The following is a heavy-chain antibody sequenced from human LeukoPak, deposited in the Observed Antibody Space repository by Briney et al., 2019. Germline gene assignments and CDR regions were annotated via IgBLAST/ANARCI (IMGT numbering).Heavy chain of an antibody. CDR2: INSDGSSA. Sequence: PGGSLRLSCAASGFTFSSYWMHWVRQAPGKGLVWVSRINSDGSSASYADSVKGRFTISRDNAKNTLYLQMNSLRAEDTAVYYCARGDDIVLMVYAPFFDYWGQGTLVTVSS. D-gene: IGHD2-8*01. J-gene: IGHJ4*02. CDR3: ARGDDIVLMVYAPFFDY. CDR1: GFTFSSYW. V-gene: IGHV3-74*01.